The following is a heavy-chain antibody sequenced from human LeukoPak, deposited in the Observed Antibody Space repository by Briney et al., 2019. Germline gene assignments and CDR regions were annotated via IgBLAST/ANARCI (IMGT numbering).Heavy chain of an antibody. D-gene: IGHD2-21*01. Sequence: GGSLRLSCAASGFSFSSYWMHWVRQVPGKGLEWVSCLNSDGTRISYADSVKGRFTISRDNANNTLYLQMTSLRVEDTAVYYCVRDGLLWYGGATWGQGTMVTVSS. J-gene: IGHJ3*01. CDR2: LNSDGTRI. V-gene: IGHV3-74*01. CDR1: GFSFSSYW. CDR3: VRDGLLWYGGAT.